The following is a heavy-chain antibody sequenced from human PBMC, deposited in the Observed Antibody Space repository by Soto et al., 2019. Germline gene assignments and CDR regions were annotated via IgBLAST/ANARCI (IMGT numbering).Heavy chain of an antibody. CDR3: ARVVGALGHWFDP. CDR2: ISAYNYNT. CDR1: GYTFTSYG. J-gene: IGHJ5*02. D-gene: IGHD1-26*01. V-gene: IGHV1-18*01. Sequence: ASVKVSCKASGYTFTSYGLSWVRQAPGQGLEWMGRISAYNYNTNYAQKLQGRVTITTDTSTSTAYMELRSLRSDDTAVYYCARVVGALGHWFDPWGQGTLVTVSS.